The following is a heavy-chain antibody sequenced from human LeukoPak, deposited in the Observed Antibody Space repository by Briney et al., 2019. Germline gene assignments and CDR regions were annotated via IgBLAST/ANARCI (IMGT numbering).Heavy chain of an antibody. CDR2: IWYDGSNK. D-gene: IGHD3-16*02. J-gene: IGHJ6*02. CDR3: ARGSVQGRSYRVRYYYGMDV. Sequence: GGSLRLSCAASGFTFSSYGMHWVRQAPGKGLEWVAVIWYDGSNKYYADSAKGRFTISRDNSKNTLYLQMNSLRAEDTAVYYCARGSVQGRSYRVRYYYGMDVWGQGTTVTVSS. V-gene: IGHV3-33*01. CDR1: GFTFSSYG.